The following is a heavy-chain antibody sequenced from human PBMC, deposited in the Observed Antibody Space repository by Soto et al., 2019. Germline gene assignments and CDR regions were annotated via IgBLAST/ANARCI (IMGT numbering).Heavy chain of an antibody. J-gene: IGHJ3*02. CDR1: GGPISSRSYY. CDR2: IYYSGST. D-gene: IGHD3-16*02. CDR3: ASGPYDYIWGSYRSRDSFHI. V-gene: IGHV4-39*01. Sequence: PSETLSRTYPFSGGPISSRSYYWGWIRQPPGKGLEWIGSIYYSGSTYYNPSLKSRVTISVDTSKNQFSLKLSSVTAADTAVYYCASGPYDYIWGSYRSRDSFHIWRQVTMVT.